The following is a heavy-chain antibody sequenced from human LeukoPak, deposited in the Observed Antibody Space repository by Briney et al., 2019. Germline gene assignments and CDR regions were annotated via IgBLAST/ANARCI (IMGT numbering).Heavy chain of an antibody. D-gene: IGHD3-10*01. V-gene: IGHV3-23*01. CDR1: GFTFSSYA. Sequence: GGSLRLSCAASGFTFSSYAMSWVRQAPGKGLEWVSAISGSGGSTYYADSVKGRFTISRDNSENTLHLQMNSLRAEDTAVYYCARYPYGSGIYYFDYWGQGILVTVSS. CDR2: ISGSGGST. J-gene: IGHJ4*01. CDR3: ARYPYGSGIYYFDY.